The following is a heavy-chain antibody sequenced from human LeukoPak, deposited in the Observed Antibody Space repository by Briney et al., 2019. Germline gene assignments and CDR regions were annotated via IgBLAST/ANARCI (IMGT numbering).Heavy chain of an antibody. CDR1: GYSISSGYY. J-gene: IGHJ4*02. V-gene: IGHV4-38-2*02. D-gene: IGHD4-17*01. Sequence: SETLSLTCTVSGYSISSGYYWGWIRQPPGKGLEWIGYIYYSGSTNYNPSLKSRVTISVDTSKNQFSLKLSSVTAADTAVYYCARGPAVDYGDYTPFDYWGQGTLVTVSS. CDR2: IYYSGST. CDR3: ARGPAVDYGDYTPFDY.